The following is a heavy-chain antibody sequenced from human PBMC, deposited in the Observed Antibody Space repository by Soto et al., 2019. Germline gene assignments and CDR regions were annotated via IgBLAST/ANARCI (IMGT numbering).Heavy chain of an antibody. CDR2: ISGSSVST. D-gene: IGHD3-16*02. V-gene: IGHV3-23*01. CDR3: AKDGDYVWGSNRFDS. Sequence: PGGSLRLSCAAAGFTFGSYAMTWVRQAPGKGLEWVSGISGSSVSTYYADSVKGRFTISRDNSKNTLYLQMNSLRAEDTAVFYCAKDGDYVWGSNRFDSWGQGTLVTVSS. CDR1: GFTFGSYA. J-gene: IGHJ4*02.